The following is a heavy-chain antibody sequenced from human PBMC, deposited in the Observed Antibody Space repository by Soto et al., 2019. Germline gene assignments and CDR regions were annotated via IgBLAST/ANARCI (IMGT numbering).Heavy chain of an antibody. D-gene: IGHD2-15*01. CDR2: ISHDGSNK. J-gene: IGHJ6*02. Sequence: PGGSLRLSCAASGFTFRSYAMHWVRQAPGKGLECVAVISHDGSNKFYRDYVNGRFTISRDNSKNTLYLQINSLRYEDTAVYYCARGDREDIAVVIGVRPGEYGVDVWGQGTTFTVSS. CDR3: ARGDREDIAVVIGVRPGEYGVDV. V-gene: IGHV3-30-3*01. CDR1: GFTFRSYA.